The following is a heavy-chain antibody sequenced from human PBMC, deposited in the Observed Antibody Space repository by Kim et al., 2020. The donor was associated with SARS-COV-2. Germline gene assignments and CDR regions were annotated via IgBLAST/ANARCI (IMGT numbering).Heavy chain of an antibody. J-gene: IGHJ4*02. CDR2: ISYDGSNK. CDR3: AREYCSGGSCYMYYFDY. CDR1: GFTFSSYA. Sequence: GGSLRLSCAASGFTFSSYAMHWVRQAPGKGLEWVAVISYDGSNKYYVDSVKGRFTISRDNSKNTLYLQMNSLRAEDTAVYYCAREYCSGGSCYMYYFDYWGQGTLVTVSS. D-gene: IGHD2-15*01. V-gene: IGHV3-30*04.